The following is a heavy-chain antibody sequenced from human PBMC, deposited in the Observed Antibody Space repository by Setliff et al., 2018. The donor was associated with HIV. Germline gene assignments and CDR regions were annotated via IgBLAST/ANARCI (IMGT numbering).Heavy chain of an antibody. J-gene: IGHJ5*02. D-gene: IGHD3-10*01. V-gene: IGHV3-30*04. CDR1: GFSFSSYT. CDR3: ASSGSGSYINWFGP. CDR2: ILYDGSNK. Sequence: HPGGSLRLSCEASGFSFSSYTMNWVRQAPGKGLEWVAVILYDGSNKYYADSVKGRFTISRDNLKKRVYLQMTSLRAEDTAVYYCASSGSGSYINWFGPWGQGTLVTVSS.